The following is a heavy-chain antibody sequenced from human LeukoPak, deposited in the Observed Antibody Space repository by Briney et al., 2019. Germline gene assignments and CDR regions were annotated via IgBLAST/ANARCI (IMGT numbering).Heavy chain of an antibody. Sequence: GGSLRLPCAASGLSFSSYWMSWVRQAPGKGLEWVSYISSSSSTIYYADSVKGRFTISRDNAKNSLYLQMNSLRAEDTAVYYCARRRVTFGGVIDLFDYWGQGTLVTVSS. J-gene: IGHJ4*02. V-gene: IGHV3-48*04. CDR2: ISSSSSTI. CDR3: ARRRVTFGGVIDLFDY. D-gene: IGHD3-16*02. CDR1: GLSFSSYW.